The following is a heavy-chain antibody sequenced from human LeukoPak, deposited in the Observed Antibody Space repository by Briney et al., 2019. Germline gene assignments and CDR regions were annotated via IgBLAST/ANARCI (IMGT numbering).Heavy chain of an antibody. V-gene: IGHV4-39*07. CDR1: GGSISSSSYY. CDR3: ARDREIAVAADYYYGMDV. D-gene: IGHD6-19*01. CDR2: IYYSGST. Sequence: PSETLSLTCTVSGGSISSSSYYWGWIRQPPGKGLEWIGSIYYSGSTYHNPSLKSRVTISVDTSKNQFSLKLSSVTAADTAVYYCARDREIAVAADYYYGMDVWGQGTTVTVSS. J-gene: IGHJ6*02.